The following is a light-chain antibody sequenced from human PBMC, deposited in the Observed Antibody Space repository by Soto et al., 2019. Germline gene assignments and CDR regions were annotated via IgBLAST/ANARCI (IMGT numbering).Light chain of an antibody. CDR3: QQPNKLRPS. Sequence: IPLTQSPSSLSASVGDRVTITCRASQGINNYLAWYQQEPGKAPRLLIYAASTLQNGVPSRFRGSGSGTDFTLNISSLQTEDFATYSCQQPNKLRPSFGQGTRVEI. CDR2: AAS. J-gene: IGKJ2*01. V-gene: IGKV1-9*01. CDR1: QGINNY.